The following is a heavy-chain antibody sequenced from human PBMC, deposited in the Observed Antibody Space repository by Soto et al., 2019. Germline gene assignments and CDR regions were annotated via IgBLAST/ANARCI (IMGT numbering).Heavy chain of an antibody. CDR1: GGSISSSNW. V-gene: IGHV4-4*02. Sequence: PSETLSLTCAVSGGSISSSNWWSWVRQPPGKGLEWVGEIYHSGSTNYNPSLKSRVTISVDKSKNQFSLKLSSVTAADTAVYYCARDPAKGSRWSLRWFDPWGQGTLVTVSS. CDR2: IYHSGST. J-gene: IGHJ5*02. CDR3: ARDPAKGSRWSLRWFDP. D-gene: IGHD6-13*01.